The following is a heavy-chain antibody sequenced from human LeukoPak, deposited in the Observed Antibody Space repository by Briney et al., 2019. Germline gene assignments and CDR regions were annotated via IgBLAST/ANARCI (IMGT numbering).Heavy chain of an antibody. J-gene: IGHJ5*02. CDR2: IKEDGSKK. CDR3: ARVPQKDFWSGHMSWFDP. Sequence: PGGSLRLSCAASGFTFSTYWMTWVRQAPGKGLEWVANIKEDGSKKYYVDFLKGRFTISRDNAKNLVYLQMDGLRAEDTAVYYCARVPQKDFWSGHMSWFDPWGQGTLVTVSS. V-gene: IGHV3-7*01. CDR1: GFTFSTYW. D-gene: IGHD3-3*01.